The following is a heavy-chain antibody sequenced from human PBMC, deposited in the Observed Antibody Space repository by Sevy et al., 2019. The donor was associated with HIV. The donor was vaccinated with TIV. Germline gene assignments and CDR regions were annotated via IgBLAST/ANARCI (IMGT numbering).Heavy chain of an antibody. J-gene: IGHJ6*02. CDR1: GFTFSDYY. D-gene: IGHD2-2*01. CDR3: ARVPIPAAPYGMDV. V-gene: IGHV3-11*01. Sequence: GGSLRLSCAASGFTFSDYYMSWIRQAPGKGLEWVSYISSSGSTIYYADSVKGRFTISRDNAKNSLYLQMNSRRAEDTAVYYCARVPIPAAPYGMDVWGQGTTVTVSS. CDR2: ISSSGSTI.